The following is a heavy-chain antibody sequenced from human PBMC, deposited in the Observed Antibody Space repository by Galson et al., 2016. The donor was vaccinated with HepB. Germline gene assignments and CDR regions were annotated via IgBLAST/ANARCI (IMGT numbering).Heavy chain of an antibody. CDR3: ARTYSSNWCWYFDL. J-gene: IGHJ2*01. Sequence: ETLSLTCNVSGDSINNYYWSWIRQPPGKALEWIGYIFYRGSTNYNPSLKSRVTISLDTSKNQFSLRLTSVTAADTAVYYCARTYSSNWCWYFDLWGRGTLVTVSS. CDR2: IFYRGST. D-gene: IGHD6-13*01. V-gene: IGHV4-59*01. CDR1: GDSINNYY.